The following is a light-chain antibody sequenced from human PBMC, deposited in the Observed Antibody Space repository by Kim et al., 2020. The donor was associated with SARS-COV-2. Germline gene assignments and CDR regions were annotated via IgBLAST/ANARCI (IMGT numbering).Light chain of an antibody. V-gene: IGLV1-47*01. J-gene: IGLJ1*01. Sequence: ELTQPPSASGTPGQRVTISCSGGRSNIGSNYVYWYQQLPGAAPKLLIYENYQRPSGVPDRFSGSKSGTSASLAISGLRSEDEADYYCAAWDDSLSVHYVFGTGTKVTVL. CDR1: RSNIGSNY. CDR2: ENY. CDR3: AAWDDSLSVHYV.